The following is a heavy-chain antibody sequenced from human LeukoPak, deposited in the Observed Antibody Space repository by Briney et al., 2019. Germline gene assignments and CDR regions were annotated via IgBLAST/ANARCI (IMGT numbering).Heavy chain of an antibody. CDR1: GGSLSNYY. CDR2: IYYSGST. V-gene: IGHV4-59*08. Sequence: SETLSLTCTVSGGSLSNYYWSWIRLPPGKGLEWIGYIYYSGSTNYNPSLKSRVTISVDTSKNQFSLKLSSVTAADTAVYYCARGSIVGAKDFDYWGQGTLVTVSS. CDR3: ARGSIVGAKDFDY. J-gene: IGHJ4*02. D-gene: IGHD1-26*01.